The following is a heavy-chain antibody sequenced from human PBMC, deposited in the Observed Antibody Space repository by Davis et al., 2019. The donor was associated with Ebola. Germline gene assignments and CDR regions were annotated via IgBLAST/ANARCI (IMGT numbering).Heavy chain of an antibody. CDR1: GGSISSSSYY. D-gene: IGHD3-22*01. J-gene: IGHJ6*04. CDR3: ATSYYYDSSGYTKPLHYGMDV. CDR2: IYYSGST. V-gene: IGHV4-39*01. Sequence: PGGSLRLSCTVSGGSISSSSYYWGWIRQPPGKGLEWIGSIYYSGSTYYNPSLKSRVTISVDTSKNQFSLKLSSVTAADTAVYYCATSYYYDSSGYTKPLHYGMDVWGKGTTVTVSS.